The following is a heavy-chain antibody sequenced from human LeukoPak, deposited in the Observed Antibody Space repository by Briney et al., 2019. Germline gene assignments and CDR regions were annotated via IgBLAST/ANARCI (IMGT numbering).Heavy chain of an antibody. CDR1: GYTFTSYD. CDR3: ARDLMYCDTMSCYDGDFDY. V-gene: IGHV1-18*01. D-gene: IGHD2-2*01. J-gene: IGHJ4*02. Sequence: ASVKVSCKASGYTFTSYDINWVRQAPGQGLEWMGWISAYNHNTNYAQKFQGRVTMTIDTSTTTVYMELRSLRSDDTAIYYCARDLMYCDTMSCYDGDFDYWGQGTPVTVSS. CDR2: ISAYNHNT.